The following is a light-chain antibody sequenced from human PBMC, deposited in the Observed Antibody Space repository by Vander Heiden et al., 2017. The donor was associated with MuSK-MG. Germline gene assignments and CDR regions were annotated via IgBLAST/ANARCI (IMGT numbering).Light chain of an antibody. CDR3: QQRSNWPDT. V-gene: IGKV3-11*01. CDR2: DAS. Sequence: EVVLTQSPATLSSSPGERATLSCTARQGGRTYLAWHQQKPRQAPRLLMYDASNGATSIPARFNGSGSGTDFNITISSLEPEDFAVYCCQQRSNWPDTFGQGTRLEIK. CDR1: QGGRTY. J-gene: IGKJ5*01.